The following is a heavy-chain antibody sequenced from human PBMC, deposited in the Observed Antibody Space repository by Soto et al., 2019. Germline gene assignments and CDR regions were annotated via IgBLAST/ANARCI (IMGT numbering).Heavy chain of an antibody. V-gene: IGHV1-2*02. Sequence: QVQLVQSGAEVKKPGASVKVSCKASGYTFTGYYIHWVRQAPGQGLEWMGWINTNSGGTNYAQKFQGRVTMTRDTSISTAYMELSRLTSDDTAVYYCARTQTNDYWGQGTLVTASS. CDR2: INTNSGGT. CDR1: GYTFTGYY. CDR3: ARTQTNDY. J-gene: IGHJ4*02.